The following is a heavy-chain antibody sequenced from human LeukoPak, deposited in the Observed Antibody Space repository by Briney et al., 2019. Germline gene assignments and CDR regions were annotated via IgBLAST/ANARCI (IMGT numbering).Heavy chain of an antibody. V-gene: IGHV3-7*01. CDR2: IKQDGSET. CDR1: GFTFSNYN. CDR3: ARGGSGYSYGKIDS. Sequence: PGGSLRLSCAASGFTFSNYNMNWVRQAPGKGLEWVANIKQDGSETYCVDSVKGRFTISRDNAKNSLYLQMNSLRDEDTAVYYCARGGSGYSYGKIDSWGQGILVTVSS. J-gene: IGHJ4*02. D-gene: IGHD5-18*01.